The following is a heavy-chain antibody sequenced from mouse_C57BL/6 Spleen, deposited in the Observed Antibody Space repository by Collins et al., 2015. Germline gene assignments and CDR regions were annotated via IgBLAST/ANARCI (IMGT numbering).Heavy chain of an antibody. D-gene: IGHD2-3*01. J-gene: IGHJ2*01. CDR1: GYTFTSYW. Sequence: QVQLQQPGAELVKPGASVKMSCKASGYTFTSYWMHWVKQRPGQGLEWIGVIDPSDSYTSYNQKFKGKATLTVDTSSSTAYMQLSSLTSEDSAVYFCARMGWLPPFDYWGQGTTLTVSS. CDR3: ARMGWLPPFDY. CDR2: IDPSDSYT. V-gene: IGHV1-59*01.